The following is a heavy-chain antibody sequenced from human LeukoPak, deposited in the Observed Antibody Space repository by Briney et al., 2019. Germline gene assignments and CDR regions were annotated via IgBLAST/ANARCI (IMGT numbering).Heavy chain of an antibody. J-gene: IGHJ4*02. CDR3: AREGGYRDFDY. V-gene: IGHV3-33*01. Sequence: GRSLRLSCAASGFTFSSYGMHWVRQAPGKGLEWVAVIWYDGSNKYYADSVKGRFTISRDNSKNTVYLQMNSLRAEDTAEYYCAREGGYRDFDYWGQGTLVTASS. CDR1: GFTFSSYG. D-gene: IGHD5-12*01. CDR2: IWYDGSNK.